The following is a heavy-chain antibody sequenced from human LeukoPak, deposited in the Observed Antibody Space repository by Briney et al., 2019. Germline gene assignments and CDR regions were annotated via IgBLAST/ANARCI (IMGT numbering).Heavy chain of an antibody. CDR3: ARVIRADSSGSKQFDY. J-gene: IGHJ4*02. V-gene: IGHV3-11*04. CDR1: GFSFSDSY. Sequence: PGGSLRLSCVVSGFSFSDSYMTWIRQTPGKGLEWLAYISGSSSDIYYADSVKGRFTISRDNAKNSLYLQMNSLRAEDTAVYYCARVIRADSSGSKQFDYWGQGTLVTVSS. D-gene: IGHD3-22*01. CDR2: ISGSSSDI.